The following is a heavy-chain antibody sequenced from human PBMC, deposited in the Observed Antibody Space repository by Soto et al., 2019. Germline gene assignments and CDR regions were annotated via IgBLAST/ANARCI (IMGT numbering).Heavy chain of an antibody. CDR1: GYTFTSYA. V-gene: IGHV1-58*02. CDR2: IILIIGTT. J-gene: IGHJ3*02. D-gene: IGHD1-26*01. CDR3: AAARIVGATHDAFDI. Sequence: ASVKVSCKASGYTFTSYAISWVRQAPGQGLEWIGWIILIIGTTNYAQKFQERVTITRDMSTSTAYMELSSLRSEDTAVYYCAAARIVGATHDAFDIWGQGTMVTVSS.